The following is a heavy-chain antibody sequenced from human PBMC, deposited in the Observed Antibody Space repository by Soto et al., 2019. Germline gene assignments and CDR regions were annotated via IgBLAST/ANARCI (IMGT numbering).Heavy chain of an antibody. Sequence: EVQLVQSGAEVKEPGESLRISCKGSGYSFTSYWISWVRQMPGKGLEWMGRIDPSDSYTNYSPSFQGHVTISADKSISTAYLQWSSLKASDTAMYYCASQRVDGDYSGKHYYYYGMDVWGQGTTVTVSS. V-gene: IGHV5-10-1*01. CDR3: ASQRVDGDYSGKHYYYYGMDV. CDR1: GYSFTSYW. D-gene: IGHD4-17*01. CDR2: IDPSDSYT. J-gene: IGHJ6*02.